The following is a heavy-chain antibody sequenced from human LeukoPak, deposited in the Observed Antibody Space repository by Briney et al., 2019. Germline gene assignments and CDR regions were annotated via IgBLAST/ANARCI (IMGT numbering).Heavy chain of an antibody. J-gene: IGHJ4*02. Sequence: PGGSLRLSCAAFGFTFSNYNINWVRQAPGKGLEWVANIKKDGSESYYVDSVKGRFTISRDNAKKSLYLQMKSLRAEDTAVYYCARHLSGVTGYSYGRGIDYWGQGTLVTVSS. V-gene: IGHV3-7*01. D-gene: IGHD5-18*01. CDR2: IKKDGSES. CDR3: ARHLSGVTGYSYGRGIDY. CDR1: GFTFSNYN.